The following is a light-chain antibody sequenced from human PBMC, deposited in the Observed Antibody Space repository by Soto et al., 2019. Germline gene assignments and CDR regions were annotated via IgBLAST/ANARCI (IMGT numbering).Light chain of an antibody. J-gene: IGKJ2*01. CDR3: QQSYSTPLST. V-gene: IGKV1-39*01. CDR2: AAS. CDR1: QSISTF. Sequence: DIQMTQSPSSLSASLGDRVTITCRASQSISTFLNWYQQKPGKAPRLLIYAASSLPSGIPSRFSGSGSGTDFTLTISSRQPEDFASYYCQQSYSTPLSTFGQGTKLEIK.